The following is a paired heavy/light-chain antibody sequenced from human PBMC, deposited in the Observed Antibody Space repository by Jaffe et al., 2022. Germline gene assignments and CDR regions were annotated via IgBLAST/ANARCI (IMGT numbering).Heavy chain of an antibody. CDR2: INPNTSGR. V-gene: IGHV1-2*06. J-gene: IGHJ4*02. Sequence: QVQLVQSGAEVKKPGASVKVSCKASGYTFTGYYMHWVRQAPGQGLEWMGRINPNTSGRNYAQNFQGRVTMTRDRSISTAYMELSSLRSDDTAVYYCARGPLRVVAEFDYWGQGTLVTVSS. D-gene: IGHD2-15*01. CDR1: GYTFTGYY. CDR3: ARGPLRVVAEFDY.
Light chain of an antibody. CDR1: SSNIGAGYD. Sequence: QSVLTQPPSVSGAPGQRVTISCTGSSSNIGAGYDVHWYQQLPGTAPKLLIYGNSNRPSGVPDRFSGSKSGTSASLAITGLQADDEADYYCQSYDSSLSGLVFGGGTKLTVL. J-gene: IGLJ2*01. CDR2: GNS. CDR3: QSYDSSLSGLV. V-gene: IGLV1-40*01.